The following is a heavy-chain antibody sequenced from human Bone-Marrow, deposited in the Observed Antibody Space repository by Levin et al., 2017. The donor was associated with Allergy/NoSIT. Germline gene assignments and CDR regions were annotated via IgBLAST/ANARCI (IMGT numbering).Heavy chain of an antibody. CDR1: GGSISTGTYD. Sequence: SQTLSLTCAVSGGSISTGTYDWSWIRQPAGKGLEWIGRINTSGNIKYNPSLKSRVAISVDTSKNQFSLELTSVTAADTAVYYCARTRVPALVGAFDIWGLGTMVTISS. CDR2: INTSGNI. D-gene: IGHD2-2*01. J-gene: IGHJ3*02. V-gene: IGHV4-61*02. CDR3: ARTRVPALVGAFDI.